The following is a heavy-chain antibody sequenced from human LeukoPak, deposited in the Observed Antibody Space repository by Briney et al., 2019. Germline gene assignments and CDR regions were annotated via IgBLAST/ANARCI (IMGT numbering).Heavy chain of an antibody. J-gene: IGHJ4*02. Sequence: GRSLRLSCAASGFTFSSYAMSWVRQAPGKGLEWVSAISGSGGSTYYADSVKGRFTISGDNSKNTLYLQMNSLRAEDTAVYYCAKDIGRITMIVVVIHYLDYWGQGTLVTVSS. CDR2: ISGSGGST. V-gene: IGHV3-23*01. CDR3: AKDIGRITMIVVVIHYLDY. CDR1: GFTFSSYA. D-gene: IGHD3-22*01.